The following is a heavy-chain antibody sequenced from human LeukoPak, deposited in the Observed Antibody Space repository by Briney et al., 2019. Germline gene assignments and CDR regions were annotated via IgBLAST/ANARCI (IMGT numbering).Heavy chain of an antibody. CDR1: GFTFSSYA. CDR2: ISGSGSST. V-gene: IGHV3-23*01. CDR3: AKDLEYSGTYPDALDI. J-gene: IGHJ3*02. D-gene: IGHD1-26*01. Sequence: QAGGSLRLSCAASGFTFSSYAMSWVRQAPGKGLQWVSVISGSGSSTYYADSVKGRFTISRDNSKNTLYLQMNSLRAEDTAVYYCAKDLEYSGTYPDALDIWGQGTMITVSS.